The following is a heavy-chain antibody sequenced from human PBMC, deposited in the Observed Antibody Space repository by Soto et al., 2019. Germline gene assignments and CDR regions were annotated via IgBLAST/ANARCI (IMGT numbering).Heavy chain of an antibody. J-gene: IGHJ6*02. CDR3: AKDRQAKSHYYYGMDV. V-gene: IGHV3-23*01. CDR1: GFTFSNNA. Sequence: GGSLRLSCAASGFTFSNNAMNWVRQAPGKGLEWVSGISGTGYGTYYADSVKGRFTISRDSSNNTLYLQMNSLRGEDTAIYYCAKDRQAKSHYYYGMDVWGQETPVTVSS. CDR2: ISGTGYGT.